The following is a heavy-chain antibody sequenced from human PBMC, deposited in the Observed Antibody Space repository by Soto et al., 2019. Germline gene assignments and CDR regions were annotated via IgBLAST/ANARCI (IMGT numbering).Heavy chain of an antibody. J-gene: IGHJ4*02. V-gene: IGHV5-51*01. Sequence: GESLKISCKGSGYSFTSYWIGWVRQMPGKGLEWMGIIYPGDSDTRYSPSFQGQVTISADKSISTAYLQWSSLKASDTAMYYCARCAREWELPTTGGFDYWGQGTLVTVSS. CDR2: IYPGDSDT. CDR3: ARCAREWELPTTGGFDY. D-gene: IGHD1-26*01. CDR1: GYSFTSYW.